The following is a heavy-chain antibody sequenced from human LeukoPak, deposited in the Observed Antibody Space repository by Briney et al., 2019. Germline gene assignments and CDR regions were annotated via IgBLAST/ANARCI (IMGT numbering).Heavy chain of an antibody. CDR1: GASMSDYY. V-gene: IGHV4-59*08. CDR3: VRRVRYFGQNNY. CDR2: IYYTGST. D-gene: IGHD3-9*01. J-gene: IGHJ4*02. Sequence: SETLSLTCTVSGASMSDYYWSWIRQPPGKGLEWIGYIYYTGSTNYNPSLKSRVTMSVDTSKNQISLKLSSVTAADSAVYYCVRRVRYFGQNNYWGQGTLVTVSS.